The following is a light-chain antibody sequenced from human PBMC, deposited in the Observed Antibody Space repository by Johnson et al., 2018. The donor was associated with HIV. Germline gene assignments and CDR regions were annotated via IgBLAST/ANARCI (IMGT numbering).Light chain of an antibody. J-gene: IGLJ1*01. Sequence: QSVLTQPPSVSAAPGQKVTISCSGSSSNIGNNYVSWYQQLPGTAPKLLIYATNKRPSEIPDRFSGSKSRTSTTLGITGLQTDDEAEHDYGTWASSLSAYVFGTWTKVTVL. CDR3: GTWASSLSAYV. V-gene: IGLV1-51*01. CDR1: SSNIGNNY. CDR2: ATN.